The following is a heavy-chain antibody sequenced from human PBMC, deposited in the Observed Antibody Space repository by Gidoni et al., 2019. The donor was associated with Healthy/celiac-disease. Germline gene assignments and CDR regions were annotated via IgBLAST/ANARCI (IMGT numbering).Heavy chain of an antibody. Sequence: EVQLVESGGGLVKPGGSLSLSCAASGFTFSNAWTSWLRQAPGKGLEWVGRIKSKTDGGTTDYAAPVKGRFTISRDDSKNTLYLQMNSLKTEDTAVYYCTTSPPTRNDYVWGSYRLPYFDYWGQGTLVTVSS. D-gene: IGHD3-16*02. V-gene: IGHV3-15*01. CDR2: IKSKTDGGTT. CDR1: GFTFSNAW. J-gene: IGHJ4*02. CDR3: TTSPPTRNDYVWGSYRLPYFDY.